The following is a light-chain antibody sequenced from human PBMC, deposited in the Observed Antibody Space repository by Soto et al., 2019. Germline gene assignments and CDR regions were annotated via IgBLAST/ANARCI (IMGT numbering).Light chain of an antibody. CDR2: DAS. CDR1: QSVNSD. J-gene: IGKJ1*01. V-gene: IGKV3-11*01. Sequence: EIVLTQSPATLSLSPGERATLSCRAGQSVNSDLAWYQQKPGQAPRLLIYDASNKATGIPARFSGSGSGTDFTLTISSLEPEDFAVYYCQQRSNWPPTVGQGTKVEIK. CDR3: QQRSNWPPT.